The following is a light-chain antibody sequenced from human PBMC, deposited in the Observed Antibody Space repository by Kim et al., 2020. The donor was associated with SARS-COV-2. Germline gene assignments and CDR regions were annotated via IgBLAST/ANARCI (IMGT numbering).Light chain of an antibody. J-gene: IGKJ2*01. Sequence: VIPGEKAALSTKASQKISSNLAWFQQKPGQPPRVLIYGASTRATGIPARFSGSGSGTEFTLTISSLQSEDFAVYYCQQYYNWPPWTFGQGTKLEI. CDR2: GAS. V-gene: IGKV3-15*01. CDR3: QQYYNWPPWT. CDR1: QKISSN.